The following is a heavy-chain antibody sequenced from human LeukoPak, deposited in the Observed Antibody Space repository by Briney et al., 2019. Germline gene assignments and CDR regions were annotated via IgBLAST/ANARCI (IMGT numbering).Heavy chain of an antibody. CDR3: ARDITMIVVAPFDP. D-gene: IGHD3-22*01. CDR2: ISYDGSNK. CDR1: GSTFSSYA. Sequence: GGSLRLSCAASGSTFSSYAMHWVRQAPGKGLEWVAVISYDGSNKYYADSVKGRFTISRDNSKNTLYLQMNSPRAEDTAVYYCARDITMIVVAPFDPWGQGTLVTVSS. V-gene: IGHV3-30-3*01. J-gene: IGHJ5*02.